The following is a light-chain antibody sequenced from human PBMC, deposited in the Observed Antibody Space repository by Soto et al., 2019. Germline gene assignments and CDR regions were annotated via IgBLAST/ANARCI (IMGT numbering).Light chain of an antibody. CDR3: NSYTSTSTPLV. CDR1: RFDIGNYDS. V-gene: IGLV2-14*03. Sequence: QSALTQPASVSGSPGQSVTISCTGTRFDIGNYDSVSWYQQHPGKAPKLSIYDVNNRPSGVSSRFSGSKSDNTASLTISGLQSDDEAHYYCNSYTSTSTPLVFGGGTKLTVL. CDR2: DVN. J-gene: IGLJ2*01.